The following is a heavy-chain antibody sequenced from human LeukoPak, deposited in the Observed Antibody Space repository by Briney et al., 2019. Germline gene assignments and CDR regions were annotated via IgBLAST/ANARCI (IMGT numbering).Heavy chain of an antibody. CDR2: INSDGSST. CDR3: ARWGELPAFDI. Sequence: GGSLRLSCAASGFTFSSYWMHWVRHAPGKGLVWVSRINSDGSSTSYADSVKGRFTISRDNAKNTLYLQMNSLRAEDTAVYYCARWGELPAFDIWGQGTMVTVSS. CDR1: GFTFSSYW. D-gene: IGHD1-26*01. J-gene: IGHJ3*02. V-gene: IGHV3-74*01.